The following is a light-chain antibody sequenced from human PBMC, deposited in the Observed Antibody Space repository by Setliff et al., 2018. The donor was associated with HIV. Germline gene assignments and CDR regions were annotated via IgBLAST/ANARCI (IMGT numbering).Light chain of an antibody. V-gene: IGLV2-8*01. CDR2: EVS. CDR3: SSYAGSSYV. J-gene: IGLJ1*01. Sequence: QSALAQSPSASGSPGQSVTISCTGTSSDVGGYNYVSWHQQHPGKAPKVIIYEVSKRPSGVPDRFSGSKSGNTASPTVSGLQAEDEADYYCSSYAGSSYVFGSGTKVTVL. CDR1: SSDVGGYNY.